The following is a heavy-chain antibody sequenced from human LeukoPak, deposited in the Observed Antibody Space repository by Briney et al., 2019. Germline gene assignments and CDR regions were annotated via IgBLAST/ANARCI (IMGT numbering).Heavy chain of an antibody. Sequence: PSETLSLTCNVSGASMGSDSYSWVWLRQPPGKALEWIGSVYYSGSTYYTPSLKSRVTISVDMSRNHFSLRLNSVAAADTAVYYCARRYKDLLVVPAVFYFDYWGPGILVTVSS. D-gene: IGHD2-2*01. V-gene: IGHV4-39*02. CDR3: ARRYKDLLVVPAVFYFDY. CDR2: VYYSGST. J-gene: IGHJ4*02. CDR1: GASMGSDSYS.